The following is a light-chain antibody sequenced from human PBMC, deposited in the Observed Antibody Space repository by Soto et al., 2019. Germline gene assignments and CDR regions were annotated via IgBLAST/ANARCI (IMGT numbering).Light chain of an antibody. Sequence: QSALTQPASVSGSPGQSITISCTGTSSDVGNYDLVSWYQHHPGEAPKLMIYEATRRPSGISDRFSGSKSGNTASLTISGLQAEGEAHYYCCSYAGSNSWVFGGGTKLTVL. J-gene: IGLJ3*02. CDR3: CSYAGSNSWV. CDR2: EAT. V-gene: IGLV2-23*01. CDR1: SSDVGNYDL.